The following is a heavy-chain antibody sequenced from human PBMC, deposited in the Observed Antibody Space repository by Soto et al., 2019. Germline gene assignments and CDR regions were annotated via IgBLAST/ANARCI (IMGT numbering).Heavy chain of an antibody. D-gene: IGHD1-20*01. Sequence: SETLSLTCTVSGGSTSSTTYYWGWVRQSPGKGLEWIGSIYYGGSTYYNPSLKSRVTISVDTSKNQLSLKLRSVTAADTAVYYCAVGRGYNWNDYYFDYWGQGTLVTVSS. V-gene: IGHV4-39*01. J-gene: IGHJ4*02. CDR3: AVGRGYNWNDYYFDY. CDR1: GGSTSSTTYY. CDR2: IYYGGST.